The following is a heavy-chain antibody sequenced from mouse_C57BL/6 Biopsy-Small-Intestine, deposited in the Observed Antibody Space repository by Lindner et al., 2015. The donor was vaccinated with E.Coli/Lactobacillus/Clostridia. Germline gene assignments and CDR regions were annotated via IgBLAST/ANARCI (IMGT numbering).Heavy chain of an antibody. J-gene: IGHJ4*01. D-gene: IGHD2-1*01. CDR1: TNYV. Sequence: TNYVIHWMKQKPGQGLEWIGYIYPYNDGTKYNEKFKGKATLTSDKSSSTVYMELSSLTSKDSAVYYCARWYDGNFYFVMDYWGQGTSVTVSS. CDR2: IYPYNDGT. CDR3: ARWYDGNFYFVMDY. V-gene: IGHV1-14*01.